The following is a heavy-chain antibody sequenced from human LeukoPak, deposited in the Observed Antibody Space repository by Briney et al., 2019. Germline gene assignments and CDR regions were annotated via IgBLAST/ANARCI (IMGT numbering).Heavy chain of an antibody. V-gene: IGHV4-4*02. CDR2: IYPSGST. CDR1: GGSISNSNW. Sequence: PSGTLSLTCTVSGGSISNSNWWSWVRQTPGKGLEWIGEIYPSGSTNYNPSLKSRVTISVDKSKNQYSLNLSSVTAADTAVYYCARDPPRGYGLDVWGPGITVTVS. J-gene: IGHJ6*02. CDR3: ARDPPRGYGLDV.